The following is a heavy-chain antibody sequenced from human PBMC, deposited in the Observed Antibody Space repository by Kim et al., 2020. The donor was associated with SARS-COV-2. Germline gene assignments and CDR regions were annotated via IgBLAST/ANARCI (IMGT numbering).Heavy chain of an antibody. Sequence: GGSLRLSCTASGFKFGDFYMSWIRQAPGKGLESLSYISPSGHDINYADSVKGRFTISRDNAKNSLYLQMDSLRDEDTAVYYCSRDPRPLDYWGQRTLVTVSS. J-gene: IGHJ4*02. CDR2: ISPSGHDI. CDR3: SRDPRPLDY. V-gene: IGHV3-11*01. CDR1: GFKFGDFY.